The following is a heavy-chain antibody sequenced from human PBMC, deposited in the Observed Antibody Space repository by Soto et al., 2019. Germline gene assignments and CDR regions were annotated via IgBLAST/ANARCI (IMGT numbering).Heavy chain of an antibody. CDR1: GFTFSSYA. CDR2: ISGSGGST. J-gene: IGHJ4*02. V-gene: IGHV3-23*01. Sequence: EVQLLESGGGLVQPGGSLRLSCAASGFTFSSYAMSWVRQAPGKGLEWVSAISGSGGSTYYADSVKGRFTISRDNSKNTLYLQMNSRRADDTAVYYCAKAFFGSWLVGPSDYRGQGTLVTVSS. CDR3: AKAFFGSWLVGPSDY. D-gene: IGHD6-19*01.